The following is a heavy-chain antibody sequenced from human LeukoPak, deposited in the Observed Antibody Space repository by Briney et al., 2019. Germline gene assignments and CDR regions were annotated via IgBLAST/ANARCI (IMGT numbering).Heavy chain of an antibody. CDR3: AREHEVVAGYYFDY. J-gene: IGHJ4*02. D-gene: IGHD2-15*01. Sequence: ASVKVSCKASGYTFTSYGISWVRQTPGQGLEWMGWISAYNGNTNYAQKLQGRVTMTTDTSTSTAYMELRSLRSDDTAVYYCAREHEVVAGYYFDYWGQGTLVTVSS. CDR1: GYTFTSYG. V-gene: IGHV1-18*01. CDR2: ISAYNGNT.